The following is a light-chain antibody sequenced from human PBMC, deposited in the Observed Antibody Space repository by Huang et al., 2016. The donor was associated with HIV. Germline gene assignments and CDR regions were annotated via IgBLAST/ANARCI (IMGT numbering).Light chain of an antibody. V-gene: IGKV1-33*01. Sequence: DIQMTQSPSSLSASVGDRVTITCQASQDISNYLKWYQQKQGKAPKRLIYDASDLETGVPSRFSGSGSGTDFTFTISSLQPEDIATYYCQQYDNLPYTFGQGTKLEIK. J-gene: IGKJ2*01. CDR3: QQYDNLPYT. CDR2: DAS. CDR1: QDISNY.